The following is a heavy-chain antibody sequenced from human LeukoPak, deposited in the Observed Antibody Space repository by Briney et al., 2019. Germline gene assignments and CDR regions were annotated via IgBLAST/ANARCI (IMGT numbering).Heavy chain of an antibody. CDR1: GGSISSYY. CDR2: IYYSGST. J-gene: IGHJ4*02. Sequence: SETLSLTCTVSGGSISSYYWSWIRQPPGKGLEWIGYIYYSGSTNYNPSLKSRVTISVDTSKNQFSLKLSSVTAADTAVYYCAREPSRDGGDYFDYWGQGTLVTVSS. D-gene: IGHD4-23*01. CDR3: AREPSRDGGDYFDY. V-gene: IGHV4-59*01.